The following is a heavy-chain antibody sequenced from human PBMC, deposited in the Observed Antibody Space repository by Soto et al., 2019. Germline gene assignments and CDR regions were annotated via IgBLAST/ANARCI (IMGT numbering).Heavy chain of an antibody. J-gene: IGHJ5*02. CDR3: ARVKAGGRGNWFDP. D-gene: IGHD2-15*01. V-gene: IGHV1-3*01. CDR1: GYTFTSYA. Sequence: QAQLVQSGAEVKKPGASVKVSCKASGYTFTSYAMHWVRQAPGQRLEWMGWINAGNGNTKYSQKFQGRVTITRDTSASTAYMELSSLRSADTAVYYCARVKAGGRGNWFDPWGQGTLVTFSS. CDR2: INAGNGNT.